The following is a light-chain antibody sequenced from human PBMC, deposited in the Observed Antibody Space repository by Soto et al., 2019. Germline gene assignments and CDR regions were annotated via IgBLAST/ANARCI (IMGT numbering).Light chain of an antibody. J-gene: IGKJ5*01. CDR2: GAS. Sequence: DIVLTQSSGPLSLSPGERATLSCRASQSVSSNLAWYQQKPGQAPRLLIYGASTRATGIPARFSGSGSGTECTLTISSLQSEDFAVYYCQQYNNWPLTFGQGTRLEIK. V-gene: IGKV3-15*01. CDR3: QQYNNWPLT. CDR1: QSVSSN.